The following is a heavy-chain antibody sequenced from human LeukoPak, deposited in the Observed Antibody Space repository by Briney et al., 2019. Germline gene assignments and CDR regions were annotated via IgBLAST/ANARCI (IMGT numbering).Heavy chain of an antibody. J-gene: IGHJ5*02. Sequence: GGSLRLSCAASGFTFSSYAMSWVRQAPGKGLEWVSAISGSGGSTYYADSVKGRLTISRDNSKNTLYLQMNSLRGEDTAVYYCVRGRGSYGWFDPWGQGTLVTVSS. CDR3: VRGRGSYGWFDP. D-gene: IGHD3-10*01. CDR1: GFTFSSYA. V-gene: IGHV3-23*01. CDR2: ISGSGGST.